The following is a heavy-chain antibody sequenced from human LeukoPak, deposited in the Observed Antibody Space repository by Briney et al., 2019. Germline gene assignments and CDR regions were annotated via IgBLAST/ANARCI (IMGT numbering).Heavy chain of an antibody. CDR1: GFTFSTYG. D-gene: IGHD3-22*01. V-gene: IGHV3-30*18. CDR3: AKDTHYYDSSGYYYDGVDY. CDR2: ISYDGSNK. Sequence: GGSLRLSCAASGFTFSTYGIHWVRQAPGKGLEWVALISYDGSNKHYADSVKGRFTISKDNSKNTLYLQMNSLRAEDTAVYYCAKDTHYYDSSGYYYDGVDYWGQGTLVTVSS. J-gene: IGHJ4*02.